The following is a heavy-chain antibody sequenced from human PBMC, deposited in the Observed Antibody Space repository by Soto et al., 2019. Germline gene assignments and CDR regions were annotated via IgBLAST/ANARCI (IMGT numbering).Heavy chain of an antibody. CDR3: AKCRSNYYYYYGMDV. CDR1: GFSFSNYA. V-gene: IGHV3-23*01. Sequence: GGSLRLSCAASGFSFSNYAMSWVRQAPGKGLEWVSGISGSGGSTYYADSVKGRFTISRDNSKNTLYLQMKSLRAEDTAFYYCAKCRSNYYYYYGMDVWGQGTTVTVSS. CDR2: ISGSGGST. D-gene: IGHD4-4*01. J-gene: IGHJ6*02.